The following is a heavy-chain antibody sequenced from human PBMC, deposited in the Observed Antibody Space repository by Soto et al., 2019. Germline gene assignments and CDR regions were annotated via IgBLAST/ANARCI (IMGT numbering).Heavy chain of an antibody. Sequence: SLRLSCAASRFIFNKYAMHWVPQAPGKGLEWVSGISWNSGNVGYADSVKGRFTISRDNAENSLYLQMNSLRPEDTALYYCAKDTGGSSGYYYYFFYGMDVGGQGTPVTGS. J-gene: IGHJ6*02. V-gene: IGHV3-9*01. CDR3: AKDTGGSSGYYYYFFYGMDV. CDR1: RFIFNKYA. D-gene: IGHD3-22*01. CDR2: ISWNSGNV.